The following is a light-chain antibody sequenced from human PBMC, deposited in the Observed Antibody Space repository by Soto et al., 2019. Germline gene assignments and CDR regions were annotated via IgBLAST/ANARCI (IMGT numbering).Light chain of an antibody. CDR2: GAS. CDR1: QSVSSN. CDR3: QQYNNWPWT. V-gene: IGKV3-15*01. Sequence: DIVMTQSPATLSVSPGERATLSCMASQSVSSNLAWYQQKPGQAPRLLIYGASTRATGIPARFSGSGSGTECTLTISSLQSEDVAVYYCQQYNNWPWTLGQGTKVDIK. J-gene: IGKJ1*01.